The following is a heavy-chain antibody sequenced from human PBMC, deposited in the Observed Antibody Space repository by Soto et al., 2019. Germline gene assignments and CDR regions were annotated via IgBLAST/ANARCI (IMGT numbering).Heavy chain of an antibody. CDR1: GLIFSNYW. J-gene: IGHJ4*02. V-gene: IGHV3-7*01. CDR3: SVFGRTTGVDY. CDR2: IRHDGSEK. D-gene: IGHD4-17*01. Sequence: EVQLVESGGGLVQPGGSLRLSCAASGLIFSNYWMSWVRQAPGMGLEWVANIRHDGSEKYYVDSVKGRFTISRANTKNSLYLKVDSLRDEDTAVYYCSVFGRTTGVDYWGQGTLVTVSS.